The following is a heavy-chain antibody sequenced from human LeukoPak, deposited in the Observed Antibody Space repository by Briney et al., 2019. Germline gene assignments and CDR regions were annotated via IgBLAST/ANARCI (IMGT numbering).Heavy chain of an antibody. Sequence: PGGSLRLSCAASGFTFSNYAMHWVRQAPDKGLEWVAVISYDGSVKYYADSVKGRFTISRDNSKNTLYLQMNSLRAEATAVYYCARASPAMVRGVILGYWGQGTLVTVSS. V-gene: IGHV3-30-3*01. CDR2: ISYDGSVK. J-gene: IGHJ4*02. CDR1: GFTFSNYA. D-gene: IGHD3-10*01. CDR3: ARASPAMVRGVILGY.